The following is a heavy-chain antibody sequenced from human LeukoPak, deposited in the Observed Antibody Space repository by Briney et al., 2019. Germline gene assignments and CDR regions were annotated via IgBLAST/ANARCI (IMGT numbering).Heavy chain of an antibody. CDR3: ARQLETTSWFDY. CDR1: GYTFSDYY. CDR2: ISPNSGGT. J-gene: IGHJ4*02. V-gene: IGHV1-2*06. Sequence: ASVKVSCKASGYTFSDYYLHWVRLAPGQGLEWLGRISPNSGGTDYAQKFQGKVTMTRDASISTVYMDLNRLRSDDTAIYYCARQLETTSWFDYWGQGTLVIVSS. D-gene: IGHD2-2*01.